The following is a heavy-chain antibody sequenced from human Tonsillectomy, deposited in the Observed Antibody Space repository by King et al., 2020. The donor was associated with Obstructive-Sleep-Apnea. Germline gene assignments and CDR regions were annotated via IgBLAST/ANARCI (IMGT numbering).Heavy chain of an antibody. CDR3: ASHPSYLAYCTSTSCPYGLDV. D-gene: IGHD2-2*01. Sequence: LQLQESGPGLVKPSETLSLTCTVSGGSISIISYYWGWIRQPPGKGLEWIGNIYYSGSTYYNPSLKSRVTISVDTSKNQFSLKLSSVTAADTAVYYCASHPSYLAYCTSTSCPYGLDVWGQGTTVTVSS. V-gene: IGHV4-39*07. J-gene: IGHJ6*02. CDR2: IYYSGST. CDR1: GGSISIISYY.